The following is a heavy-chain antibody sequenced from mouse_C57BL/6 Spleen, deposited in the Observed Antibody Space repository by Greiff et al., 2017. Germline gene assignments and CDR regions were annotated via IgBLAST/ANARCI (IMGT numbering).Heavy chain of an antibody. V-gene: IGHV1-82*01. Sequence: QVQLKESGPELVKPGASVKISCKASGYAFSSSWMNWVKQRPGKGLEWIGRIYPGDGDTNYNGKFKGKATLTADKSSSTAYMQLSSLTSEYSAVYFCARHYGSSPFAYWGQGTLVTVSA. J-gene: IGHJ3*01. CDR3: ARHYGSSPFAY. CDR2: IYPGDGDT. CDR1: GYAFSSSW. D-gene: IGHD1-1*01.